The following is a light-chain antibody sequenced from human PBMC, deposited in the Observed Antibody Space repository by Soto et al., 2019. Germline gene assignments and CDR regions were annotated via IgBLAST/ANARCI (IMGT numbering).Light chain of an antibody. CDR3: QQSYSTLGT. V-gene: IGKV1-39*01. J-gene: IGKJ2*01. CDR1: HSINNY. Sequence: IQMTQSPSSLSASVGDRVIITCRSDHSINNYLNWYQQRPGKVPKLLIYAASTLQSVVPSRFSGSGSGRVFTLTINSLQPEDFATYYCQQSYSTLGTFGRGTRVEI. CDR2: AAS.